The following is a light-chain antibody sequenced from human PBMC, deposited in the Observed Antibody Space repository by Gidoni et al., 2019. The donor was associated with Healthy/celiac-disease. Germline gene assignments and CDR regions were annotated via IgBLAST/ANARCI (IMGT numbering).Light chain of an antibody. CDR1: QSVLYSSNNKNY. J-gene: IGKJ3*01. CDR3: QQYYSTPLT. CDR2: WAS. Sequence: DIVMTQYPDSLAVSLGESATINCKSSQSVLYSSNNKNYLAWYQQKPGQPPKLLIYWASTRESGVPDRFSGSGSGTDFTLTISSLQAEDVAVYYCQQYYSTPLTFGPGTKVDIK. V-gene: IGKV4-1*01.